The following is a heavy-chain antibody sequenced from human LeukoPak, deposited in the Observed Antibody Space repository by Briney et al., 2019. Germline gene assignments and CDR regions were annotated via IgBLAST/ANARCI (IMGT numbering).Heavy chain of an antibody. Sequence: ASVKVSCKASGYTFTSYDISWVRQAPGQGLEWTGWISGYNSNTNYAQKFQGRVTTTTDTSTSTAYMELRSLRSDDTAVYYCARGGGSSRVGLDNWGQGTLVTVSS. CDR1: GYTFTSYD. CDR2: ISGYNSNT. V-gene: IGHV1-18*01. J-gene: IGHJ4*02. D-gene: IGHD6-6*01. CDR3: ARGGGSSRVGLDN.